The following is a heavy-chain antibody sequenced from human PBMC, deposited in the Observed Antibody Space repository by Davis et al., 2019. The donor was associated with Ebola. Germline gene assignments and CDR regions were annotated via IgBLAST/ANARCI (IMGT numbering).Heavy chain of an antibody. CDR3: VRLAGPN. Sequence: GESLKISCAASGFSFSRYWFHWVRQAPGKGLVWFSGINNDGNIIKYADSVKGRFSISRDNAKNTVYLQMNNLRAEDTAVYFCVRLAGPNWGQGTLVAVSS. CDR2: INNDGNII. V-gene: IGHV3-74*03. D-gene: IGHD3-22*01. J-gene: IGHJ4*02. CDR1: GFSFSRYW.